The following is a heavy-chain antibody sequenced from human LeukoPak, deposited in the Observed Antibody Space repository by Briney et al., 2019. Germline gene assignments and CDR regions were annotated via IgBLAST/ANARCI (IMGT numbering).Heavy chain of an antibody. Sequence: GGSLRLSCAASRFTFSSYGMHWVRQAPGKGLEWVAYIQYDGSNEQYADSVKGRFSISRDSSKNILYLQMNSLRAEDTALYYCAKVDCSSTSCSENYFDYWGQGTLVTVSS. CDR1: RFTFSSYG. V-gene: IGHV3-30*02. CDR2: IQYDGSNE. D-gene: IGHD2-2*01. CDR3: AKVDCSSTSCSENYFDY. J-gene: IGHJ4*02.